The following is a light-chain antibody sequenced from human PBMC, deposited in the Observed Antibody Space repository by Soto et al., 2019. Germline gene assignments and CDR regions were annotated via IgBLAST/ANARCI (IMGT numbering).Light chain of an antibody. V-gene: IGKV1-39*01. Sequence: DIQMTQSPSSLSASVGDRVTITCRASQNIRSYLNWYQQKPGKAPQLLIYATSSLQTGVPSRSSASGSGTDFSLVISDLQPEDSATYYCQQGYSSRWTSGRGTKVKI. CDR1: QNIRSY. CDR2: ATS. J-gene: IGKJ1*01. CDR3: QQGYSSRWT.